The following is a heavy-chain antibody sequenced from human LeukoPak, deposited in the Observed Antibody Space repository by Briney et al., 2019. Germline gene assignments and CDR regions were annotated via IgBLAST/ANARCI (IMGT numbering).Heavy chain of an antibody. CDR2: ISAYNGDT. Sequence: GESLKISCKGSGYSFTTYWIGWVRQAPGQGLEWMGWISAYNGDTNYAQKLQGRVTMTTDTSTSTSYMELRSLRSDDTAVYYCARDPRIEYCSGGSCYSSWFDPWGQGTLVTVSS. V-gene: IGHV1-18*04. D-gene: IGHD2-15*01. CDR1: GYSFTTYW. J-gene: IGHJ5*02. CDR3: ARDPRIEYCSGGSCYSSWFDP.